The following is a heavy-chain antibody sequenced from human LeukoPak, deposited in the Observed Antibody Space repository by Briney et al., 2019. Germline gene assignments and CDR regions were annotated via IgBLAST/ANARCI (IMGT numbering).Heavy chain of an antibody. D-gene: IGHD2-8*01. CDR3: ARMSYYYYGMDV. CDR1: GSSISTYY. J-gene: IGHJ6*02. CDR2: IYTSGST. Sequence: SEDLSLTCTVPGSSISTYYWSWIRQPAGKRQEWIGRIYTSGSTNYNPSLKRRFTMSVDTSKNQFSLKLSSVTAADTAVYYCARMSYYYYGMDVWGQGTTVTVSS. V-gene: IGHV4-4*07.